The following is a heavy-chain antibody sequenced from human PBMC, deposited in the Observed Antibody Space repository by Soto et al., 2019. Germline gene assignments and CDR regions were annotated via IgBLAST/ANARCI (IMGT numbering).Heavy chain of an antibody. V-gene: IGHV3-30-3*01. CDR2: ISYDGNNK. J-gene: IGHJ5*02. D-gene: IGHD3-16*01. CDR1: GLTFRTYA. Sequence: QAQLEESGGGVVQPGGSRGLSFPASGLTFRTYARHGVRQAPAKGLEWVAVISYDGNNKYYADSVKGRFTVSRDNSKNTLYVQMNSLRVEDTAVYYCARAGGEDGTTNWFDPWGQGTLVTVSS. CDR3: ARAGGEDGTTNWFDP.